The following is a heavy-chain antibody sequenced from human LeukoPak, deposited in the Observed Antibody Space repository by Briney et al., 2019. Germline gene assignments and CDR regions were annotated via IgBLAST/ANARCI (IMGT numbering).Heavy chain of an antibody. V-gene: IGHV5-51*01. CDR3: ARLKGGRVVAGKAKGYAFDI. Sequence: GESLKISCKGSGYSFTSYWIGWVRQMPGKGLEWMGIIYPGDSDTGYSPSLQGQVTISADKSISTAYLQWSSLKASDTAMYYCARLKGGRVVAGKAKGYAFDIWGQGTMVTVSS. CDR2: IYPGDSDT. J-gene: IGHJ3*02. CDR1: GYSFTSYW. D-gene: IGHD6-19*01.